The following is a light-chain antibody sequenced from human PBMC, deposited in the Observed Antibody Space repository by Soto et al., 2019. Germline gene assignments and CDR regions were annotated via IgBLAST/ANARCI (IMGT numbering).Light chain of an antibody. CDR3: ATWDSSLTVR. Sequence: QSVLTQPPSVSAAPGQKVTISCSGSSSNIGKNFVSWYQLLPGAAPQLLIYENNQRPSAIPDRFSGSKSGTTATLDITGLQTGDEADYYCATWDSSLTVRFGGGTQLTVL. J-gene: IGLJ3*02. CDR1: SSNIGKNF. CDR2: ENN. V-gene: IGLV1-51*02.